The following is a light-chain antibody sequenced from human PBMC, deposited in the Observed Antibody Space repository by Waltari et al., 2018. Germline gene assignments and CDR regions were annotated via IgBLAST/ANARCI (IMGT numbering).Light chain of an antibody. V-gene: IGKV2-30*02. CDR2: KIS. CDR3: MQATHWPVT. J-gene: IGKJ1*01. CDR1: QSLVHSDGKTY. Sequence: DAVMTQSPLSLPVTLGQPASIPCKSSQSLVHSDGKTYLNRFQQRPGQSPRRLIYKISSRESGVPDRFSGSGAGTDFTLKISRVEAEDVGVYYCMQATHWPVTFGQGTKVEIK.